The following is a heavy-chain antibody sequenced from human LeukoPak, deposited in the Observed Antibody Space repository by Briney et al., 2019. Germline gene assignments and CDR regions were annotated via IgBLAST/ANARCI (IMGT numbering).Heavy chain of an antibody. Sequence: PSETLSLTCTVSGGSISSYYWSWIRQPPGKGLEWIGYIYYSGSTNYNPSLKSRVTISVDTSKNQFSLKLSSVTAADTAVYYCARSLGLLPFDYWGQGTLVTVSS. D-gene: IGHD3-22*01. V-gene: IGHV4-59*08. J-gene: IGHJ4*02. CDR3: ARSLGLLPFDY. CDR2: IYYSGST. CDR1: GGSISSYY.